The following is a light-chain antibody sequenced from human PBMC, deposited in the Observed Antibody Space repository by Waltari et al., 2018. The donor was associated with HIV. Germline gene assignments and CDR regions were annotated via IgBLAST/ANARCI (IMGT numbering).Light chain of an antibody. CDR1: RDISND. Sequence: DIQMSQAPSSLSASVGDSVTITCRASRDISNDLAWYQQKSGEVPKLLIYGASTLRSGVSSRFRDSGSGTEFTLAINGLQPEDVASYYCQNYDSAPVAFGQGTRLEI. V-gene: IGKV1-27*01. CDR2: GAS. J-gene: IGKJ5*01. CDR3: QNYDSAPVA.